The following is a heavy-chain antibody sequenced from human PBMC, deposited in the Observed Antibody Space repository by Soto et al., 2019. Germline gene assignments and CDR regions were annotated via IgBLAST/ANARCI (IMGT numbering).Heavy chain of an antibody. D-gene: IGHD3-16*01. Sequence: SVKVSCRASGGTFSTVGISWGRQAPGQGLEWMGGIIPFFGTANYAQKFQDRVTITADESTSTVYMDLRSLRSEDTAIYYCARTPPMDSGDKYYFDFWGQGALVTVSS. CDR1: GGTFSTVG. J-gene: IGHJ4*02. CDR3: ARTPPMDSGDKYYFDF. CDR2: IIPFFGTA. V-gene: IGHV1-69*13.